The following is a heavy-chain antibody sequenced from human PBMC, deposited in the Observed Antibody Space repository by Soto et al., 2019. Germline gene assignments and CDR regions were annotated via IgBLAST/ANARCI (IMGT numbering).Heavy chain of an antibody. CDR1: GYIFTSYG. D-gene: IGHD2-2*01. CDR3: ARGPRYCSTTTCFAGVTWFDT. V-gene: IGHV1-18*04. J-gene: IGHJ5*02. CDR2: ISGYNGNT. Sequence: GASVKVSCKASGYIFTSYGISWVRQTPGQGLEWLGWISGYNGNTNYAQKVQGRVTLTTDKSTNTAYMELWSLTSDDTAVYYCARGPRYCSTTTCFAGVTWFDTWGQGTTVTLSS.